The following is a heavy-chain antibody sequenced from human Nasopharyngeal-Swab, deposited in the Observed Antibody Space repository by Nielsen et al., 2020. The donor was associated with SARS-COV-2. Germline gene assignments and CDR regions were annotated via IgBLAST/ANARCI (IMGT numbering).Heavy chain of an antibody. D-gene: IGHD6-19*01. V-gene: IGHV3-48*03. J-gene: IGHJ5*02. CDR3: ARASRGWS. Sequence: GESLKISCAASGFTFDNYEMYWVRQAPGKGLEWVSYISTSGATIHYADSVRGRFTISRDNAKKSLHLQMNSLRAEDTAVYYCARASRGWSWGQGTPVTVSS. CDR1: GFTFDNYE. CDR2: ISTSGATI.